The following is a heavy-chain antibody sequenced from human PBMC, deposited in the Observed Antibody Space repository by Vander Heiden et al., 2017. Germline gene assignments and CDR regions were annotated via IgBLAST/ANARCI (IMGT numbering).Heavy chain of an antibody. Sequence: EVQLVQSGAEVKKPGESLKISGKGSGYSFTSYWLGWVRQMPGKGLEWMGIIYPGDSDTRYSPSFQGQVTISADKSISTAYLQWSSLKASDTAMYYCARSSRGIAAYDAFDIWGQGTMVTVSS. CDR1: GYSFTSYW. D-gene: IGHD6-13*01. J-gene: IGHJ3*02. CDR2: IYPGDSDT. CDR3: ARSSRGIAAYDAFDI. V-gene: IGHV5-51*01.